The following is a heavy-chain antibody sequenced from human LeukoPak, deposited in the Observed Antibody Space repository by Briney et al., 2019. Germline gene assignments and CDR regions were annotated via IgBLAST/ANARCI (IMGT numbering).Heavy chain of an antibody. J-gene: IGHJ3*02. CDR1: GFTFSSYS. CDR3: ARDLRGHRDAFDI. Sequence: GGSLRLSCAASGFTFSSYSMNWVRQAPGKGLEWVSSISSSSSYIYYADSVKGRFTISRDNAKNSLYLQMNSLRAEDTAVYYCARDLRGHRDAFDIWGQGTMVTVSS. CDR2: ISSSSSYI. V-gene: IGHV3-21*01.